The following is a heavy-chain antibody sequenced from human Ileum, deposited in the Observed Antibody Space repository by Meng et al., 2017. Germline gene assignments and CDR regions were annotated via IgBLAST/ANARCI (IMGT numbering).Heavy chain of an antibody. CDR1: GGSINNYY. CDR2: IYYSGST. D-gene: IGHD3-22*01. J-gene: IGHJ6*02. Sequence: ESLKISCSVSGGSINNYYWSWIRQTPEKGLEWIGYIYYSGSTNYNPSLKSRVTISVDTSKNQFSLRLTSVTAADTAVYYCARDRAARDDSSGYLYYYYYYGMDVWGQGTTVTVSS. V-gene: IGHV4-59*01. CDR3: ARDRAARDDSSGYLYYYYYYGMDV.